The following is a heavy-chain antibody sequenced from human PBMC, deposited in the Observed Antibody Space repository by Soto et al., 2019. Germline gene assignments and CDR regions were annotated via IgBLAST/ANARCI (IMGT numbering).Heavy chain of an antibody. CDR1: GFTFSKYA. Sequence: EVQLLESGGDLVQRGGYLRLSCAAYGFTFSKYAMSWVRQAPGKGLEWVSSISAGGGTTYYADSVKGRFTISRDNSDNTLYLQLNSLRADDTAIFYCVKDKYDSGSSMGNWFDHRGQGTLVTVSS. V-gene: IGHV3-23*01. J-gene: IGHJ5*02. CDR3: VKDKYDSGSSMGNWFDH. D-gene: IGHD3-10*01. CDR2: ISAGGGTT.